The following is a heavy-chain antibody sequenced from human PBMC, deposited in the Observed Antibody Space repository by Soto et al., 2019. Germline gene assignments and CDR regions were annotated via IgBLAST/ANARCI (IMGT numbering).Heavy chain of an antibody. D-gene: IGHD3-3*01. V-gene: IGHV1-2*02. CDR2: INPNSGST. Sequence: ASVKVSCKASGYTFTGYYMHWVRQAPGQGLEWMGWINPNSGSTNYAQKFQGRVTMTRDTSTSTAYMELSRLRSDDTAVYYCARGSPYDFWSGYYSTGMDVWGQGTTVTVSS. CDR3: ARGSPYDFWSGYYSTGMDV. J-gene: IGHJ6*02. CDR1: GYTFTGYY.